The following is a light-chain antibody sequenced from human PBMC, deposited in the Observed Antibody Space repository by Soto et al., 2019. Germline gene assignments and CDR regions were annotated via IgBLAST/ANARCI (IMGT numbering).Light chain of an antibody. Sequence: IQMTQSPSSLSASVGDRVTITCRASQDISNYLAWYQQKPGAVPKLLISAASTLRSGVPSRFSGTGSGTDFTLTISSLQPADVATYYCQYYNSAPPTWTFGQGTKVEIK. CDR2: AAS. V-gene: IGKV1-27*01. J-gene: IGKJ1*01. CDR3: QYYNSAPPTWT. CDR1: QDISNY.